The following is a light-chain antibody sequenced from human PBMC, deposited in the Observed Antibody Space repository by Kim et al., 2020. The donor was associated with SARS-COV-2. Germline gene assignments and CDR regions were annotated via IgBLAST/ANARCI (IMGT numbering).Light chain of an antibody. CDR1: SSNIETNY. V-gene: IGLV1-47*01. J-gene: IGLJ3*02. Sequence: QRVTISCSGSSSNIETNYIHWYQQLPGAAPQLLIYRDNERPSGLPDRFSGSKSGASASLAISGIQSEDEADYYCAAWDDSVSGLVFGGGTQLTVL. CDR3: AAWDDSVSGLV. CDR2: RDN.